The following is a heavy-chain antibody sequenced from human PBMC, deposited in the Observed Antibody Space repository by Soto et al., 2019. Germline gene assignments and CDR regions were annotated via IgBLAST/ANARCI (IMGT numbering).Heavy chain of an antibody. Sequence: QVQLVQSGAEVKKPGSSVKVSCKASGGTFSSYAISWVRQAPGQGLEWMGGIIPIFGTANYAQKFQGRVTITADESTSTAYMGLSSLRSEDTAVYYCAISIVGVVGEGDYYYYGMDVWGQGTTVTVSS. V-gene: IGHV1-69*12. CDR3: AISIVGVVGEGDYYYYGMDV. J-gene: IGHJ6*02. CDR1: GGTFSSYA. CDR2: IIPIFGTA. D-gene: IGHD2-15*01.